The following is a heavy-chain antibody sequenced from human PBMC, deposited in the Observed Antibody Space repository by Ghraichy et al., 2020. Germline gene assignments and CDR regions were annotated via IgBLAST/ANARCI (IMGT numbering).Heavy chain of an antibody. Sequence: SENLSLTCTVSGGSISSYYWSWIRQPPGKGLEWIGYIYYSGSTNYNPSLKSRVTISVDTSKNQFSLKLSSVTAADTAVYYCARGVLLWFGAPGYYGMDVWGQGTTVTVSS. J-gene: IGHJ6*02. D-gene: IGHD3-10*01. V-gene: IGHV4-59*01. CDR1: GGSISSYY. CDR3: ARGVLLWFGAPGYYGMDV. CDR2: IYYSGST.